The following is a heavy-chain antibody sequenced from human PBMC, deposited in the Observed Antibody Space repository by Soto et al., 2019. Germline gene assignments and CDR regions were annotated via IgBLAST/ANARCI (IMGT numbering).Heavy chain of an antibody. CDR1: GGSISDDY. D-gene: IGHD3-22*01. J-gene: IGHJ5*02. CDR3: ARSYYDRSGYAVDP. V-gene: IGHV4-4*09. Sequence: PSETLSLTCRVSGGSISDDYWSWIRRPPGKRLEWIGYMYKGGSINYNPSLKSRVTFSVDTSKNQFSLKLSSVTAADTAVYYCARSYYDRSGYAVDPWGQGTLVTVSS. CDR2: MYKGGSI.